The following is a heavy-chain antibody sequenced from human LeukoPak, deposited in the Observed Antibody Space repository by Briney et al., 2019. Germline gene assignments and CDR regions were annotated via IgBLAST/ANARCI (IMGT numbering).Heavy chain of an antibody. J-gene: IGHJ6*03. V-gene: IGHV4-39*01. D-gene: IGHD6-19*01. CDR3: ARHSHYVIAVAGDDYYYYYMDV. CDR2: IYYSGST. CDR1: GGSISRSSYY. Sequence: SETLSLTCTVSGGSISRSSYYWGWIRQPPGKGLEWIGSIYYSGSTYYNPSLKSRVTISVDTSKNQFSLKLSSVTAADTAVYYCARHSHYVIAVAGDDYYYYYMDVWGKGTTVTVSS.